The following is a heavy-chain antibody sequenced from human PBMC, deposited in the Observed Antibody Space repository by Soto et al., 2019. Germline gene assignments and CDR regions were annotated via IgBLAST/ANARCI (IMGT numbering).Heavy chain of an antibody. CDR2: IKQDGSVK. Sequence: FSSYWMSXVRXAXGMGLEWVANIKQDGSVKYYVDSVKGRFTISRDNAKNSLYLQMNSLRAEDTAVYYCARDDGFWSGYYFDYWGQGTLVTVSS. D-gene: IGHD3-3*01. J-gene: IGHJ4*02. CDR1: FSSYW. V-gene: IGHV3-7*01. CDR3: ARDDGFWSGYYFDY.